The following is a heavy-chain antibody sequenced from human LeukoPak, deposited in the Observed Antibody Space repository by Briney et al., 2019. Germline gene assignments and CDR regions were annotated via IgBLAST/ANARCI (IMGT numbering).Heavy chain of an antibody. CDR1: GGSISSGGYY. CDR2: IYYSGST. Sequence: SETLSLTCTVSGGSISSGGYYWSWIRQHPGKGLEWIGYIYYSGSTNYNPSLKSRVTISVDTSKNQFSLKLSSVTAADTAVYYCARSHCSSTSCYPYYYYGMDVWGQGTTVTVSS. CDR3: ARSHCSSTSCYPYYYYGMDV. V-gene: IGHV4-61*08. J-gene: IGHJ6*02. D-gene: IGHD2-2*01.